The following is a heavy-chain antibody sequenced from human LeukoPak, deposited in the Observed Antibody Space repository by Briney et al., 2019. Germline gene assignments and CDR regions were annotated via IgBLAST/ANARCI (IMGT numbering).Heavy chain of an antibody. D-gene: IGHD2/OR15-2a*01. Sequence: GGSLRLFCVASGFNLEDFAMHWVRQVTGKGLEWVAGIYYNSERIDYADSVKGRFTISKDNAKNTVYLQMNSLRAEDTAVYYCVSFYETYWGRGTLVTVSS. CDR1: GFNLEDFA. V-gene: IGHV3-9*01. CDR2: IYYNSERI. CDR3: VSFYETY. J-gene: IGHJ4*02.